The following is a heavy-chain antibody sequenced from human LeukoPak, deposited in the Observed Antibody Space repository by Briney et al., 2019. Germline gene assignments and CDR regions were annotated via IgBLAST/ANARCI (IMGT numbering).Heavy chain of an antibody. CDR2: IYPGDSDT. CDR1: GYSFTNYW. J-gene: IGHJ4*02. CDR3: ARQRGYSGSYSDY. D-gene: IGHD1-26*01. Sequence: GESLKISCKGSGYSFTNYWIGWVRQMPGKGLEWMGIIYPGDSDTRYSPSFQGQVTIPADKSISTAYLQWSSLKASDTAMYYCARQRGYSGSYSDYWGQGTLVTVSS. V-gene: IGHV5-51*01.